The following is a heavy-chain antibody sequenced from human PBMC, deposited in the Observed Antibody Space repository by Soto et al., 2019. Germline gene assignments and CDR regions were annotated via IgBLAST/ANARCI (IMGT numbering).Heavy chain of an antibody. Sequence: QVQLVESGGGVVQPGRSLRLSCAASGFTFSTYGMHWVRQPPGKGLEWVAVISSDGKSEHYEDPVKGRFSISRDNSKNTLSLQMNSLRVEDTAVYYCAKTITTYSGDSRGRGALVDYWGQGTLVTVSS. D-gene: IGHD3-22*01. CDR1: GFTFSTYG. CDR2: ISSDGKSE. V-gene: IGHV3-30*18. CDR3: AKTITTYSGDSRGRGALVDY. J-gene: IGHJ4*02.